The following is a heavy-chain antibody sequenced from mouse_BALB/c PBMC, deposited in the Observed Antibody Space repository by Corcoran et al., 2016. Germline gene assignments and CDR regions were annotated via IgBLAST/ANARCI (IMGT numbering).Heavy chain of an antibody. D-gene: IGHD2-4*01. CDR3: ARNHYDYDGRAWFAY. CDR2: INTYTGEP. V-gene: IGHV9-3-1*01. CDR1: GYTFTNYG. J-gene: IGHJ3*01. Sequence: QIQLVQSGPELKKPGETVKISCKASGYTFTNYGMNWVKQAPGKGLKWMGWINTYTGEPTYADDFKGRFAFSLETSASTAYLQINNLKNEDTATYFCARNHYDYDGRAWFAYWGQGTLVTVSA.